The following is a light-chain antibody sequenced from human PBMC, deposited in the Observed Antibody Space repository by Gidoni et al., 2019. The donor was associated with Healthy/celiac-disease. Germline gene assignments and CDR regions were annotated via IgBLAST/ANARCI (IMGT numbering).Light chain of an antibody. CDR1: QSVLYSSNNKNY. J-gene: IGKJ1*01. V-gene: IGKV4-1*01. CDR2: WAS. CDR3: QQYYSTPWT. Sequence: DIVITQSPSSLAVSLGQRATINRKSSQSVLYSSNNKNYLAWYPQKPGQPPTLLIYWASTRESGVPDRFSGSGSGTDFTLTISSLEAEDVAVYYCQQYYSTPWTFGQGTRVEIK.